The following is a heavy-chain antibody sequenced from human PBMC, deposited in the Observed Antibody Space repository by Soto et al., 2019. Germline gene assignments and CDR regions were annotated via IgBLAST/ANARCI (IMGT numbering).Heavy chain of an antibody. CDR2: IKQDGSEK. J-gene: IGHJ4*02. CDR1: GFTFSSYW. Sequence: GGSLRLSCAASGFTFSSYWMSWVRQAPGKGLEWVANIKQDGSEKYYVDSVKGRFTISRDNAKNSLYLQMNSLRAEDTAVYYCARWYYDYIWGSYRHDYWGQGTLVTVSS. D-gene: IGHD3-16*02. V-gene: IGHV3-7*01. CDR3: ARWYYDYIWGSYRHDY.